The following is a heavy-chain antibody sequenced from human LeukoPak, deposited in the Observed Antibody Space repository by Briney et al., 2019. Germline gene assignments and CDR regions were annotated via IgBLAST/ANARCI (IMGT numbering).Heavy chain of an antibody. Sequence: PGRSLRLSCAASGFTFSSYGMHWVRQAPGKGLEWVAVISYDGSNKYYADSVKGRFTISRDNSKNTLYLQMNSLRAEDTAVYYCAKDLYYDRPWAAPHNWGQGTMVTVSS. CDR2: ISYDGSNK. CDR1: GFTFSSYG. J-gene: IGHJ3*01. D-gene: IGHD3-22*01. V-gene: IGHV3-30*18. CDR3: AKDLYYDRPWAAPHN.